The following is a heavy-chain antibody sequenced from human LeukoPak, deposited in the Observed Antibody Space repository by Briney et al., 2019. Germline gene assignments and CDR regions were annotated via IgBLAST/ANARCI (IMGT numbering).Heavy chain of an antibody. CDR2: IWYDGSNK. CDR3: ARGSYYYDSSGYYVFGY. V-gene: IGHV3-33*08. J-gene: IGHJ4*02. D-gene: IGHD3-22*01. CDR1: GFTFSSYW. Sequence: GGSLRLSCAASGFTFSSYWMHWVRQAPGKGLEWVAVIWYDGSNKYYADSVKGRFTISRDNSKNTLFLLMNSLRAEDTAVYYCARGSYYYDSSGYYVFGYWGQGTLVTVSS.